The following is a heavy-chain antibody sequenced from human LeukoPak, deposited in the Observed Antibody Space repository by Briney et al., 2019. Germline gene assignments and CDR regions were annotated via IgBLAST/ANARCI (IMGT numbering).Heavy chain of an antibody. J-gene: IGHJ4*02. CDR1: GGSISSSSYY. V-gene: IGHV4-39*01. Sequence: SETLSLTGTVSGGSISSSSYYWGWIRQPPGKGLEWIGSIYYSGSTYYNPSLKSRVTISVDTSKNQFSLKLSSVTAADTAVYYCATYLSYDSSGYYYWGQGTLVTVSS. CDR2: IYYSGST. CDR3: ATYLSYDSSGYYY. D-gene: IGHD3-22*01.